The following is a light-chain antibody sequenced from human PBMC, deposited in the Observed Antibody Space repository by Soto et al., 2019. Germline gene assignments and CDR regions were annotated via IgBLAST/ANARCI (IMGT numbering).Light chain of an antibody. Sequence: EIQMTQSPSSLSASVGDRVTITCRASQSISSYVSWYQQKPGQAPKLLIFAASNLLSGVPSRFSGRGSGTDFTLTISSLQPEDFTTYYCQQRDSTPPTFGQGTKLEIK. CDR2: AAS. V-gene: IGKV1-39*01. J-gene: IGKJ2*01. CDR1: QSISSY. CDR3: QQRDSTPPT.